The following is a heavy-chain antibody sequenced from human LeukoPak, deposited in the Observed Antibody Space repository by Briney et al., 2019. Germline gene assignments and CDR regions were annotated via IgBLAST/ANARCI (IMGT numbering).Heavy chain of an antibody. CDR2: ISSSSSYI. V-gene: IGHV3-21*01. D-gene: IGHD3-22*01. J-gene: IGHJ4*02. CDR1: GFTFSSYS. Sequence: GGSLRLSCAASGFTFSSYSMNWVRQAPGKGLEWVSSISSSSSYIYYADSVKGRFTISRDNAKNSLYLQMNSLRAEDTAVYYCARGGRRYYDKPLDYWGQGTLVTVSS. CDR3: ARGGRRYYDKPLDY.